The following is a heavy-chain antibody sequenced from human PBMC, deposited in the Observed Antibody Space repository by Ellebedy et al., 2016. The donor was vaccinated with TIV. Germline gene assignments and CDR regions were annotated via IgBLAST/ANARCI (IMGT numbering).Heavy chain of an antibody. Sequence: GESLKISCAASGFTFSSYSLNWVRQAPGKGLEWVSYISSSSTMYYADSVKGRFTISRDNAKNTAYLQMNSLRLEDTAVYYCATVFNFWGQGTLVTVSS. D-gene: IGHD1-1*01. CDR1: GFTFSSYS. CDR3: ATVFNF. CDR2: ISSSSTM. J-gene: IGHJ4*02. V-gene: IGHV3-48*04.